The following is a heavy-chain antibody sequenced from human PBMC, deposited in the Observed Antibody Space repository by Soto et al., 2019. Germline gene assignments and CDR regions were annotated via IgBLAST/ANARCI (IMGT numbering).Heavy chain of an antibody. CDR3: ARTSRDDFWSGYSEPYYYYGMDV. CDR1: GGTFSSYA. CDR2: IIPIFGTA. V-gene: IGHV1-69*01. J-gene: IGHJ6*02. D-gene: IGHD3-3*01. Sequence: QVQLVQSGAEVKKPGSSVKVSCKASGGTFSSYAISWVRQAPGQGLEWMGGIIPIFGTANYAQKFQGRVTITADDSTSTAYMELSSLRSEDTAVYYCARTSRDDFWSGYSEPYYYYGMDVWGQGTTVTVSS.